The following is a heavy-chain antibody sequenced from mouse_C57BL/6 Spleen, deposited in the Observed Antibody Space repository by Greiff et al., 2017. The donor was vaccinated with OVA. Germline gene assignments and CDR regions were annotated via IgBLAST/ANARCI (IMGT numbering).Heavy chain of an antibody. D-gene: IGHD1-1*02. CDR1: GFTFSSYA. V-gene: IGHV5-4*03. CDR2: ISDGGSYT. CDR3: ARGGWDWYFDV. J-gene: IGHJ1*03. Sequence: EVKLVESGGGLVKPGGSLKLSCAASGFTFSSYAMSWVRQTPEKRLEWVATISDGGSYTYYPDNVKGRFTISRDNAKNNLYLQMSHLKSEDTAMYYCARGGWDWYFDVWGTGTTVTVSS.